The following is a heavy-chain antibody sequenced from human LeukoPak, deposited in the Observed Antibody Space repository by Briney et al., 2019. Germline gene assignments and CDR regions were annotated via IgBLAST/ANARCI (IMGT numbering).Heavy chain of an antibody. CDR1: GFTFSNYA. CDR2: ISAGGGST. CDR3: ARVSSRYSSGWYEGFDY. Sequence: PGGSLRLSCAASGFTFSNYAMSWVRQAPGKGLEWVSAISAGGGSTYYADSMKGRFTISRDNSKNTLYLQMNSLRAEDTAVYYCARVSSRYSSGWYEGFDYWGQGTLVTVSS. J-gene: IGHJ4*02. D-gene: IGHD6-19*01. V-gene: IGHV3-23*01.